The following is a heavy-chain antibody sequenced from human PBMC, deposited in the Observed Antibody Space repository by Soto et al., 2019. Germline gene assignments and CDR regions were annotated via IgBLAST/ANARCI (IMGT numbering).Heavy chain of an antibody. J-gene: IGHJ4*02. CDR3: ARGRSTTPSSGSYAFDS. CDR1: GDSISGYY. V-gene: IGHV4-59*01. Sequence: QVQLHESAPGLVKPSETLSLTCTVSGDSISGYYWSWIRQPPGKGLEWIGYIYYSGTTIYSPSLKSRIPISVDTSKNQFSLELNSVTGADTAVYCARGRSTTPSSGSYAFDSWGQGTLVTVSS. D-gene: IGHD1-26*01. CDR2: IYYSGTT.